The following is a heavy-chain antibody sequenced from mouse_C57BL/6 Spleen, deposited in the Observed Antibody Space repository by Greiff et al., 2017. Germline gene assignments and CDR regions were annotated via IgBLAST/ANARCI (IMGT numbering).Heavy chain of an antibody. D-gene: IGHD1-1*01. V-gene: IGHV1-55*01. CDR2: IYPGSGST. CDR3: ARDGSPYAMDY. Sequence: QVQLQQPGAELVKPGASVKMSCTASGYTFTSYWITWVKQRPGQGLEWIGDIYPGSGSTNYNEKFKSKATLTVDTSSSTAYMQLSSLTSEDSAVYYCARDGSPYAMDYWGQGTSVTVSS. CDR1: GYTFTSYW. J-gene: IGHJ4*01.